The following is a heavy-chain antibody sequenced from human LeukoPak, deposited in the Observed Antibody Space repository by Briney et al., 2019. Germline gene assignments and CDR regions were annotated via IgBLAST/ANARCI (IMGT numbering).Heavy chain of an antibody. D-gene: IGHD3-10*01. Sequence: ASVKVSCKASGYTFTGYYMHWVRQAPGQGLEWMGWINPNSGGTNYAQKFQGRVTMTRHTSISTAYMELSRLRSDATAVYYCARDNGRGDEVYFDYWGQGTLVTVSS. CDR2: INPNSGGT. CDR1: GYTFTGYY. J-gene: IGHJ4*02. CDR3: ARDNGRGDEVYFDY. V-gene: IGHV1-2*02.